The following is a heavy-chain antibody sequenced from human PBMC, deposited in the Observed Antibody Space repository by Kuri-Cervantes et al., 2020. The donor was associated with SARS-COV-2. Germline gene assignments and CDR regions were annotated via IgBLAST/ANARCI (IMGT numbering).Heavy chain of an antibody. V-gene: IGHV1-46*01. J-gene: IGHJ4*02. CDR3: ARDASAPRYFDY. CDR2: INPSGGST. D-gene: IGHD6-6*01. CDR1: GYTFTGYY. Sequence: ASVKVSCKASGYTFTGYYMHWVRQAPGQGLEWMGIINPSGGSTSYAQKFQGRVTMTRDTSTSTVYMELSSLRSEDTAVFYCARDASAPRYFDYWGQGTLVTVSS.